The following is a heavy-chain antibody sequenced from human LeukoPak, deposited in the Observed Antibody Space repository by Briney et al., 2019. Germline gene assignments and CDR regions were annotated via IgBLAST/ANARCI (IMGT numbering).Heavy chain of an antibody. CDR3: AKLLSTDYYYYGMDG. CDR2: ISSSGTST. V-gene: IGHV3-23*01. CDR1: GFTFSSYA. J-gene: IGHJ6*02. Sequence: GGPLRLSCAASGFTFSSYAMTWVRQPPGKGLEWVSTISSSGTSTYYADSVRARFTISRDNSKNTLYLQMNSLRAEDTAVYYCAKLLSTDYYYYGMDGWGQGATVTVSS. D-gene: IGHD2-15*01.